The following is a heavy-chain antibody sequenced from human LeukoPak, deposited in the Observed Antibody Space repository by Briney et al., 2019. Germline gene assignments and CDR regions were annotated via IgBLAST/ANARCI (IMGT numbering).Heavy chain of an antibody. CDR3: ARAPEMYYDYVWGSYRSFFDY. V-gene: IGHV3-48*01. CDR2: ISSSSSTI. Sequence: GGSLRLSCAASGFTFSSYSMNWARQAPGKGLEWVSYISSSSSTIYYADSVKGRFTISRDNAKNSLYLQMNSLRAEDTAVYYCARAPEMYYDYVWGSYRSFFDYWGQGTLVTVSS. J-gene: IGHJ4*02. D-gene: IGHD3-16*02. CDR1: GFTFSSYS.